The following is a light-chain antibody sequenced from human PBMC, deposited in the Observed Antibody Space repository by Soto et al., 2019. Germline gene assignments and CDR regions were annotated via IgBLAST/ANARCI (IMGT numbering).Light chain of an antibody. CDR2: DAS. Sequence: EIVLTQSPATLSLSPGERVTLSCRASQSVSSYLAWYQQKPGQAPRLLIYDASNRATGIPARFSGSGSGTDFTLTISSLEPEDFAVYYCQQRSNWPMYPFGQGTKLEIK. J-gene: IGKJ2*01. CDR1: QSVSSY. CDR3: QQRSNWPMYP. V-gene: IGKV3-11*01.